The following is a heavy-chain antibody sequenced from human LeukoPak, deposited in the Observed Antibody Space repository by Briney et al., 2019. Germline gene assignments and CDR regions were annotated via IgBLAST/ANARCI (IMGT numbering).Heavy chain of an antibody. Sequence: GASVKVSCKASGGTFSSYAISWVRQAPGQGLEWMGGIIPLFGAANYAHNFQGRVTITADESTSTAYMELSGLRSEDTAVYYCARGVGLRYFDWLLSPSMDYYYGMDVWGQGTTVTVSS. D-gene: IGHD3-9*01. V-gene: IGHV1-69*13. J-gene: IGHJ6*02. CDR1: GGTFSSYA. CDR3: ARGVGLRYFDWLLSPSMDYYYGMDV. CDR2: IIPLFGAA.